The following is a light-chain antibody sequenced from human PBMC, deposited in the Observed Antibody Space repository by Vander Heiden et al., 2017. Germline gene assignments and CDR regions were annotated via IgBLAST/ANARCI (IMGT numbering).Light chain of an antibody. Sequence: EIVMTQSPATLSVSPGERATLSCRASQSVSSNLAGYQQKHGQAPRLLIYGASNRATGIQDRFSGSGSGTEFTLTISSMQSDDFEGCDCQLFWTFGQGTKVEIK. CDR3: QLFWT. CDR1: QSVSSN. J-gene: IGKJ1*01. V-gene: IGKV3-15*01. CDR2: GAS.